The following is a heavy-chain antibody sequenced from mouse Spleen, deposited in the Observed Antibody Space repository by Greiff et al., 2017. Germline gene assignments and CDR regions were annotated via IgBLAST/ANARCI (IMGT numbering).Heavy chain of an antibody. CDR1: GFTFSTYG. CDR3: ARDGDYYGYDYYAMDY. D-gene: IGHD1-2*01. V-gene: IGHV5-6-3*01. Sequence: EVMLVESGGGLVQPGGSLKLSCAASGFTFSTYGMSWVRQTPDKRLELVATINSNGGSTYYPDSVKGRFTISRDNAKNTLYLQMSSLKSEDTAMYYCARDGDYYGYDYYAMDYWGQGTSVTVSS. J-gene: IGHJ4*01. CDR2: INSNGGST.